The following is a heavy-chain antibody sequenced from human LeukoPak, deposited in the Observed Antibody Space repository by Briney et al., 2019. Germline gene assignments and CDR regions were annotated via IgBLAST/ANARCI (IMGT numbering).Heavy chain of an antibody. J-gene: IGHJ4*02. CDR3: AREPTSYYYDSSGYYTRDYFDY. V-gene: IGHV1-18*01. CDR2: ISAYNANT. CDR1: GYTFNTYG. Sequence: ASVKVSCKASGYTFNTYGFSWVRQAPGQGLEWMGWISAYNANTNYAQKLQGRLVMTTDTSTSTAYMELRSLRSDDTAVYYCAREPTSYYYDSSGYYTRDYFDYWGQGTLVTVSS. D-gene: IGHD3-22*01.